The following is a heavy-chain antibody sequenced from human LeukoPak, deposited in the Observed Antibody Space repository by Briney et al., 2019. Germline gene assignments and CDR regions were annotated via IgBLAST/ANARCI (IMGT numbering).Heavy chain of an antibody. J-gene: IGHJ4*02. CDR1: GGSISSGDYY. Sequence: ASGTLSLTCTVSGGSISSGDYYWSWIRQPPGKGLEWIGYIYYSGSTYYNPSLKSRVTISVDTSKNQFSLKLSSVTAADTAVYYCARSSSWYGACDYWGQGTLVTVSS. CDR3: ARSSSWYGACDY. CDR2: IYYSGST. D-gene: IGHD6-13*01. V-gene: IGHV4-30-4*01.